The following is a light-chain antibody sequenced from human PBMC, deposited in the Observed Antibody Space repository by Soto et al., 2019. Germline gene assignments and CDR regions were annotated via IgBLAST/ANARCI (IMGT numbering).Light chain of an antibody. CDR3: RSYAGSNNYV. J-gene: IGLJ1*01. CDR2: EVS. V-gene: IGLV2-8*01. CDR1: SSDVGGYNY. Sequence: QSVLTQPPSASGSPGQSVTISCTGTSSDVGGYNYVSWYQQHPGKAPKLMIYEVSKRPSGVPDRFSGSKSGNTASLTVSGLQAEDEADYYCRSYAGSNNYVFGTGTQVTVL.